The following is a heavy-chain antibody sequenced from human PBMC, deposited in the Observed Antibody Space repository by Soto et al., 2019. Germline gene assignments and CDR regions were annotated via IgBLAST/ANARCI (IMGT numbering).Heavy chain of an antibody. CDR1: GFTFSNYG. CDR2: ISSGSSYI. D-gene: IGHD6-19*01. Sequence: EVQLVESGGGLVKPGGSLRISCAASGFTFSNYGMNWVRQAPGKGLGWVSSISSGSSYIFYADSVKGRFTISRDNAENSLYLQMNSLTAEDSAVYYCARDPGSGWEYLQHWGQGTLVTVSS. CDR3: ARDPGSGWEYLQH. J-gene: IGHJ1*01. V-gene: IGHV3-21*02.